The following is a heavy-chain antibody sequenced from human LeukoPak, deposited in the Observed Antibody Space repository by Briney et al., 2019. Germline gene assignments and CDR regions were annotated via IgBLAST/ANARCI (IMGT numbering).Heavy chain of an antibody. D-gene: IGHD5-24*01. J-gene: IGHJ3*02. CDR2: INSDGSST. Sequence: PGGSLRLSCAASGFNFTSYWLHWVRQAPGKGLVWVSRINSDGSSTHNADAVKGRFTISRDSAKNTLYLQMNSLRAEDTAVYYCARAETQIHAFDIWGRGTMVTVSS. CDR1: GFNFTSYW. CDR3: ARAETQIHAFDI. V-gene: IGHV3-74*01.